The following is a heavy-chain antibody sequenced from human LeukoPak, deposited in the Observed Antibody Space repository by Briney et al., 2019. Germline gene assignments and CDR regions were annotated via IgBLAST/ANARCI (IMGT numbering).Heavy chain of an antibody. V-gene: IGHV3-30*18. CDR1: GFTFSSYG. CDR2: ISYDGSNK. CDR3: AKEYSSGWVPYYYYGMDV. Sequence: AGRSLRLSCAASGFTFSSYGMHWVRQAPGKGLEWVAVISYDGSNKYYADSVKGRFTISRDNSKNTLYLQMNSLRAEDTAVYYCAKEYSSGWVPYYYYGMDVWGQGTTATVSS. J-gene: IGHJ6*02. D-gene: IGHD6-19*01.